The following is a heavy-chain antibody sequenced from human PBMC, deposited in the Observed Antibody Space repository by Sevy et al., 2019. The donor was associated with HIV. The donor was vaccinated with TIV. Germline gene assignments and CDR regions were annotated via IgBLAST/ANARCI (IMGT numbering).Heavy chain of an antibody. CDR3: TVPGYSSSWQPYYYSGIDV. V-gene: IGHV3-73*01. D-gene: IGHD6-13*01. CDR2: IRSKANSYAT. CDR1: GFTFSGSA. Sequence: GGSLRLSCAASGFTFSGSAMHWVRQASGKGLEWVGRIRSKANSYATAYAASVKGRFTISRDDSKNTAYLQMNILKTEDTDVYYCTVPGYSSSWQPYYYSGIDVWGQGTTVTVSS. J-gene: IGHJ6*02.